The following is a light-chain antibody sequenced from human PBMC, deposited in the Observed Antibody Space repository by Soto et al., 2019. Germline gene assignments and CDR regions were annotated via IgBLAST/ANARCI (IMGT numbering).Light chain of an antibody. CDR1: QSVSGW. CDR3: QQYETFSGT. CDR2: DAS. Sequence: DIHMTLSASSLSASVGHTVTVICRASQSVSGWLAWYQQKQGEAPKLLIYDASALPRGVPSRFSGSGYGTKFTLTIASLQTDDFATYYCQQYETFSGTFGPGTKVDIK. V-gene: IGKV1-5*02. J-gene: IGKJ1*01.